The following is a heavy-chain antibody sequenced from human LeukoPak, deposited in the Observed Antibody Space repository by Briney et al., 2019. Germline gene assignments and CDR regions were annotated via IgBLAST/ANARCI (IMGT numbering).Heavy chain of an antibody. J-gene: IGHJ6*03. CDR1: GFTFSSYG. V-gene: IGHV3-15*01. CDR2: IKSNTDGGTT. Sequence: GGSLRLSCAASGFTFSSYGMSWVRQAPGKGLEWLGRIKSNTDGGTTDYAAPVKGRFTISRDDSKNTLYLQMNSLKTEDTAVYYCTAVYRVEGHYYYYMDGWGKGTTVTISS. D-gene: IGHD3-16*02. CDR3: TAVYRVEGHYYYYMDG.